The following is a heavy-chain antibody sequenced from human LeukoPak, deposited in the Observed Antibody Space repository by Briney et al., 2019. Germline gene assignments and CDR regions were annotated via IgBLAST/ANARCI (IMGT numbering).Heavy chain of an antibody. J-gene: IGHJ4*02. V-gene: IGHV3-23*01. Sequence: PGGSLRLSCAASGFTFSSYSMTWVRQAPGKGLEWVSAIRGSDGRTYYATSVKGRFTISSDNSKNTLYLQMNSLRAEHTAVYYCAKGVRNCSTTSCYFDYWGQGTLVTVSS. CDR3: AKGVRNCSTTSCYFDY. CDR1: GFTFSSYS. D-gene: IGHD2-2*01. CDR2: IRGSDGRT.